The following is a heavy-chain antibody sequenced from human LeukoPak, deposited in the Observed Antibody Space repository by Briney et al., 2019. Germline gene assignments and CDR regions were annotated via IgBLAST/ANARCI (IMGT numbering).Heavy chain of an antibody. CDR3: AGDKLVDTMVRGVIAYYFDY. Sequence: GGSLRLSCAASGFTFSSYAMHWVRQAPGKGLEWVAVISYDGSNKYYADSVKGRFTISRDNSKNTLYLQMNSLRAEDTAVYYCAGDKLVDTMVRGVIAYYFDYWGQGTLVTVSS. CDR1: GFTFSSYA. CDR2: ISYDGSNK. V-gene: IGHV3-30*04. J-gene: IGHJ4*02. D-gene: IGHD3-10*01.